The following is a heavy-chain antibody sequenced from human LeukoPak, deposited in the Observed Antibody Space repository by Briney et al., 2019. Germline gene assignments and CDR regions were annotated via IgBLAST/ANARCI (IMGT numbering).Heavy chain of an antibody. CDR1: GFTFSSYA. CDR3: AREGIAVALDY. D-gene: IGHD6-19*01. V-gene: IGHV3-30*04. Sequence: GRSLRLSCAASGFTFSSYAMHWVRQAPGKGLEWVAVISYDGSNKYYADSVKGRFTISRDNSTNTLYLQMNSLRAEDTAVYYCAREGIAVALDYWGQGTLVTVSS. CDR2: ISYDGSNK. J-gene: IGHJ4*02.